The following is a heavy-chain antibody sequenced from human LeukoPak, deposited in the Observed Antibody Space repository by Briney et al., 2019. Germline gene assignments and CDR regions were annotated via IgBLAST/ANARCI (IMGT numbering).Heavy chain of an antibody. Sequence: ASVKVSCKASGYTFTSYGISWVRQAPGQGLEWMGWISPYNGNTNYAPKLQGRVTMTTDTATSPAYMELTSLTSDDTAVYYCARDRQCGYWGQGTLVTVSS. CDR2: ISPYNGNT. D-gene: IGHD2-21*01. CDR1: GYTFTSYG. J-gene: IGHJ4*02. CDR3: ARDRQCGY. V-gene: IGHV1-18*01.